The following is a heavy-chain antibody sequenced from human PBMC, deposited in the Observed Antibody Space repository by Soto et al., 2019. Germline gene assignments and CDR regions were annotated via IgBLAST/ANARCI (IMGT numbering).Heavy chain of an antibody. D-gene: IGHD3-3*01. CDR1: GGSISSGGYS. Sequence: SETLSLTCAVSGGSISSGGYSWSWIRQPPGKGLEWIGYIYHSGSTYYNPSLKSRVTISVDRSKNQFSLKLSSVTAADTAVYYCARANYDFWSGSPVYFDYWGQGTLVTVSS. CDR3: ARANYDFWSGSPVYFDY. J-gene: IGHJ4*02. V-gene: IGHV4-30-2*01. CDR2: IYHSGST.